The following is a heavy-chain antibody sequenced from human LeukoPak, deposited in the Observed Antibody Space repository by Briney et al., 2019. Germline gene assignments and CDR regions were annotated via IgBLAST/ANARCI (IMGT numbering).Heavy chain of an antibody. CDR1: GFTFDDYA. Sequence: GRCLRLSCAASGFTFDDYAMHCARQAPGKGLEWVSGISWNSGDIGYADSVKGRFTISRDNAKSSLYLQMNSLRAEDTALYYCAKDSGSYSSYFDYWGQGTLVTVSS. D-gene: IGHD1-26*01. J-gene: IGHJ4*02. V-gene: IGHV3-9*01. CDR3: AKDSGSYSSYFDY. CDR2: ISWNSGDI.